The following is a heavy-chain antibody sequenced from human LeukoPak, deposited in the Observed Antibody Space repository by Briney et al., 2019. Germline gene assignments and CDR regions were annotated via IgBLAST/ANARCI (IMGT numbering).Heavy chain of an antibody. J-gene: IGHJ4*02. D-gene: IGHD6-13*01. V-gene: IGHV3-11*04. Sequence: KAGGSLRLSCVASGFSFSDHWMNWFRQAPGKGLEWVSYISSSSLTIYYADSVKGRFTISRDNAKSSLYLQMNSLRAEDTAVYYCARDSNSCFDYWGQGTLVTVSS. CDR2: ISSSSLTI. CDR1: GFSFSDHW. CDR3: ARDSNSCFDY.